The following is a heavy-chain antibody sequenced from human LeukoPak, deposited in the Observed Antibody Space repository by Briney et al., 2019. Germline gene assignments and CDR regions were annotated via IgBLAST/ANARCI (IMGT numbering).Heavy chain of an antibody. V-gene: IGHV3-23*01. D-gene: IGHD2-2*02. J-gene: IGHJ4*02. CDR2: FSGSGGST. CDR1: GFTFSNYA. CDR3: AKDVRYCSSSTCYKPFDY. Sequence: PGGSLRLSCAASGFTFSNYAMSWVRQAPGKGLEWVSAFSGSGGSTYYADSVRGRFTISRDHSKHTLYLQMNSLRAEDTAVYYCAKDVRYCSSSTCYKPFDYWGQGTLVTVSS.